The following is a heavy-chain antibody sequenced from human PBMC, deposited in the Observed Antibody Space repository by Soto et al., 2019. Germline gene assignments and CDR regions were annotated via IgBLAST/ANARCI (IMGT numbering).Heavy chain of an antibody. J-gene: IGHJ3*02. V-gene: IGHV4-61*01. Sequence: QVQLQESGPGLVKPSETLSLTCTVSGGSVSSGSYYWSWIRQPPGKGLEWIGYIYYSGSTNYNPSLKSRVTISVDTSKNQFSLKLSSVTAADTAVYYCARGSGPNDAFDILGQGTMVTVSS. CDR3: ARGSGPNDAFDI. D-gene: IGHD2-15*01. CDR2: IYYSGST. CDR1: GGSVSSGSYY.